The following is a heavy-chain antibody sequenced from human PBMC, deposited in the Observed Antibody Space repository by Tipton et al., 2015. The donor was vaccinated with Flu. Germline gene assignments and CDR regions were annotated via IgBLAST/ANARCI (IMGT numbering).Heavy chain of an antibody. V-gene: IGHV4-38-2*01. CDR2: VHQAGTT. J-gene: IGHJ5*01. Sequence: LRLSCSVSGDSIGSPYFWAWIRQPPGKGLEWIGNVHQAGTTYYNPSLRSRVTISLDRPRNQFSLRLTSVTAADTALYYCARRDYSNYVSVPKNWFDSWGQGVLVTVSS. D-gene: IGHD4-11*01. CDR1: GDSIGSPYF. CDR3: ARRDYSNYVSVPKNWFDS.